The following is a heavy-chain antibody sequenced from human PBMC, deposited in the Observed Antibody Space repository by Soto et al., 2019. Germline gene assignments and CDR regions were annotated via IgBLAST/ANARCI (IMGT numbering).Heavy chain of an antibody. CDR3: ARGRARITIFGVAGPPDY. Sequence: SETLSLTCAVYGGSFSGYYWSWIRQPPGKGLEWIGEINHSGSTNYNPSLKSRVTISVDTSKNQFSLKLSSVTTADTAVYYCARGRARITIFGVAGPPDYWGQGTLVTVSS. CDR2: INHSGST. D-gene: IGHD3-3*01. V-gene: IGHV4-34*01. CDR1: GGSFSGYY. J-gene: IGHJ4*02.